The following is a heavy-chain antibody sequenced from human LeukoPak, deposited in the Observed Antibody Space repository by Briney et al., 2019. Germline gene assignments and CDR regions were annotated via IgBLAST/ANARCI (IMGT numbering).Heavy chain of an antibody. Sequence: PGGSLRPSCAASGFTFSSYGMHWVRQAPGKGLEWVAVISYDGSNKYYADSVKGRFTISRDNAKNTLYLQMYSLRAEDTAAYYCVRDGDDYNFDYWGQGSLVTVSS. CDR3: VRDGDDYNFDY. J-gene: IGHJ4*02. V-gene: IGHV3-30*03. CDR1: GFTFSSYG. CDR2: ISYDGSNK. D-gene: IGHD5-24*01.